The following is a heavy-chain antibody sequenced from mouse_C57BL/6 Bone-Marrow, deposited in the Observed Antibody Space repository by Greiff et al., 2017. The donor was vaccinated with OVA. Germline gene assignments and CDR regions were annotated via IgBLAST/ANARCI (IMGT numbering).Heavy chain of an antibody. J-gene: IGHJ1*03. CDR1: GFTFSRYA. V-gene: IGHV5-9-1*02. Sequence: EVKLMESGEGLVKPGGSLKLSCAASGFTFSRYAMSWVRQTPEKRLEWVAYISSGGDYIYYADTVKGRFTISRDNARNTLYLQMSSLKSEDTAMYYGTRAFITTVVATRYFDVWGTGTTVTVSS. CDR3: TRAFITTVVATRYFDV. CDR2: ISSGGDYI. D-gene: IGHD1-1*01.